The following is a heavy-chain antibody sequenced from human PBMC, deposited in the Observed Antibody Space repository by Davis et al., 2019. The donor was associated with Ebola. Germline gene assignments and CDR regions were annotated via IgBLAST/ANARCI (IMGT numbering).Heavy chain of an antibody. CDR3: ARKYTDYYYYYGMDV. CDR2: ISSSSSTI. D-gene: IGHD1-1*01. Sequence: PGGSLRLSCAASGFTFSSYSMNWVRQAPGKGLEWVSYISSSSSTIYYADSVKGRFTISRDNAKNSLYLQMNSLRDEDTAVYYCARKYTDYYYYYGMDVWGQGTTVTVSS. J-gene: IGHJ6*02. V-gene: IGHV3-48*02. CDR1: GFTFSSYS.